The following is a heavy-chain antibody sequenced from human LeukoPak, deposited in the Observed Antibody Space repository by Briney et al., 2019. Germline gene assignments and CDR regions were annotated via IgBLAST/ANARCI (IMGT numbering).Heavy chain of an antibody. D-gene: IGHD1-26*01. J-gene: IGHJ6*03. CDR1: GFTLSSYA. CDR3: ARDPYSGSYGADYYYYMDV. V-gene: IGHV3-21*01. Sequence: GGSLRLSCAASGFTLSSYAMSWVRQTPGQGLEWVSSITSGSSHIYYADSVKGRFTISRDNAKSSLYLQMNSLRAEDTAVYYCARDPYSGSYGADYYYYMDVWGKGTTVTISS. CDR2: ITSGSSHI.